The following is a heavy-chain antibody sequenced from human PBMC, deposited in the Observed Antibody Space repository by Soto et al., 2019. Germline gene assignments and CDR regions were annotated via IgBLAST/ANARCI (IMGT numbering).Heavy chain of an antibody. Sequence: GGSLRLSCAASGFTLSNFALNWVRQAPGKGLEWVSTISASGKSTYYADSVRGRFTISRDNSGNMLFLQMNGLGADDAAVYYCAKDVAATLWGQGALVTVSS. D-gene: IGHD6-13*01. V-gene: IGHV3-23*01. J-gene: IGHJ4*02. CDR3: AKDVAATL. CDR2: ISASGKST. CDR1: GFTLSNFA.